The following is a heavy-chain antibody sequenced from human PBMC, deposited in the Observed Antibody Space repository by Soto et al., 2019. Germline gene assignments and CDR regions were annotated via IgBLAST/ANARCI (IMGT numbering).Heavy chain of an antibody. D-gene: IGHD4-17*01. CDR3: VKLPDRGDYVFYYYGMDV. Sequence: QVQLVESGGGVVQPGRSLRLSCAASGFTFSSYGMHWVRQAPGKGLEWVAVISYDGSNKYYADSVKGRFTISRDNSKNTLYLQMNSLRAEDTAVYYCVKLPDRGDYVFYYYGMDVWGQGTTVTVSS. CDR2: ISYDGSNK. CDR1: GFTFSSYG. J-gene: IGHJ6*02. V-gene: IGHV3-30*18.